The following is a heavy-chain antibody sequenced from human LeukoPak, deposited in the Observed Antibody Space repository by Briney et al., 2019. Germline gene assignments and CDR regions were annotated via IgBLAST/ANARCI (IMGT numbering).Heavy chain of an antibody. D-gene: IGHD6-13*01. CDR1: GRSISSHY. V-gene: IGHV4-59*11. CDR2: IYYSGST. J-gene: IGHJ6*02. Sequence: PSETLSLTFTISGRSISSHYGSSVRQPPGKGVGRIGYIYYSGSTNYNPSLKSRVTISVDTSKNQFSLKLSSVTAADTAVYYCARVSLIAAHGYYYYGMDVWGQGPTVTVPS. CDR3: ARVSLIAAHGYYYYGMDV.